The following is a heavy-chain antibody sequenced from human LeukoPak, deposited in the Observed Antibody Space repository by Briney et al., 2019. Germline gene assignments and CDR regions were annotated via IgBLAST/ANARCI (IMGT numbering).Heavy chain of an antibody. J-gene: IGHJ4*02. CDR3: ARARYYDSSGYYYVGY. V-gene: IGHV1-18*01. D-gene: IGHD3-22*01. CDR2: TSAYNGNT. Sequence: ASVKVSCKASGYTFTSYGISWVRQAPGQGLEWMGWTSAYNGNTNYAQKLQGRVTMTTDTSTSTAYMELRSLRSDDTAVYYCARARYYDSSGYYYVGYWGQGTLVTVSS. CDR1: GYTFTSYG.